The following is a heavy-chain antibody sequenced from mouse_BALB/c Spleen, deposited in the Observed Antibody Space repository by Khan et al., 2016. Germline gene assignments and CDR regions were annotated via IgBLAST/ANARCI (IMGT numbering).Heavy chain of an antibody. CDR3: ARSPTATRYFDV. CDR2: ISYTGST. Sequence: EVQLVESGPGLVKPSQSLSLTCTVTGYSITSDYARNWIRQFPGNKLEWMGYISYTGSTRYNPSLKSRISFTRDTSKNQFFLQLNSVTTEDTVTYYCARSPTATRYFDVWGAGTTVTVSS. CDR1: GYSITSDYA. V-gene: IGHV3-2*02. J-gene: IGHJ1*01. D-gene: IGHD1-2*01.